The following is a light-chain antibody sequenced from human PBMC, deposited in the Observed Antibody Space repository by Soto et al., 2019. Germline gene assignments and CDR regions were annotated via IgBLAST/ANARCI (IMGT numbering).Light chain of an antibody. J-gene: IGKJ1*01. Sequence: DIQMTQSPSTLSASVGDRVTITCRASQSISSWLAWYQKKTGKDPKLLIYKASSLESGVPSRFSGSGSGTEFTLTISSLQPDDFATYYCQQYISEWTFGQGTKVDIK. V-gene: IGKV1-5*03. CDR3: QQYISEWT. CDR2: KAS. CDR1: QSISSW.